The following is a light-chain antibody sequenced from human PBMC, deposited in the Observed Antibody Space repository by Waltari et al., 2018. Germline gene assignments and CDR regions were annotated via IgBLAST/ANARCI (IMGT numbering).Light chain of an antibody. CDR1: QNIDRY. V-gene: IGKV1-39*01. CDR3: QQSFSPAGV. Sequence: DIQMTQSPSSLSASVGGRVTITCRTSQNIDRYLNWYQHKPGKAPKLLIFGASNLQSGVPSRFSGSGSGTDFTLTISTLQPDDFATYYCQQSFSPAGVFGGGTKVEI. J-gene: IGKJ4*01. CDR2: GAS.